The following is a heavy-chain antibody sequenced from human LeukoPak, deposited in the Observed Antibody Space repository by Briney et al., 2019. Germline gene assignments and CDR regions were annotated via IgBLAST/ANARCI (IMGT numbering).Heavy chain of an antibody. Sequence: ASVKVSCKASGYTFTSYYIHWVRQAPGQGLEWMGIINPSGGSTDFAQKFQGRVAMTRDTSTSTVYMELSSLRSEDTAVYFCARVRMTRGAFDVWGQGTMVTVSS. CDR1: GYTFTSYY. CDR2: INPSGGST. CDR3: ARVRMTRGAFDV. V-gene: IGHV1-46*01. J-gene: IGHJ3*01. D-gene: IGHD2/OR15-2a*01.